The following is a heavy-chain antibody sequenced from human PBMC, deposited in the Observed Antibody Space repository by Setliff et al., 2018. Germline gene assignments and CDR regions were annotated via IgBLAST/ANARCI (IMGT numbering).Heavy chain of an antibody. V-gene: IGHV4-59*01. Sequence: SETLSLTCAASGGAFSDYYWTWIRQPPGKGLEFIGYVYYSGTAKYDPSLESRAIMSVDASKNEISLKLKSVTAADTAVYYCAKGGTYRYFDFWGQGALVTVSS. CDR1: GGAFSDYY. CDR2: VYYSGTA. CDR3: AKGGTYRYFDF. D-gene: IGHD1-1*01. J-gene: IGHJ4*02.